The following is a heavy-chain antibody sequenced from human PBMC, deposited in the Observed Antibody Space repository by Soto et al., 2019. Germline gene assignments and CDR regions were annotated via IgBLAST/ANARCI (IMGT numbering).Heavy chain of an antibody. CDR1: GYSLSRAYY. D-gene: IGHD2-8*01. V-gene: IGHV4-38-2*01. Sequence: SENPSLTCAVSGYSLSRAYYWGWIRQPPGKGLEWIGSIYHSGSTYYNPSLKSRVTISVDTSKNQFSLKLSSVTAADTAVYYCARVKLARPGVFDYWAQG. J-gene: IGHJ4*02. CDR3: ARVKLARPGVFDY. CDR2: IYHSGST.